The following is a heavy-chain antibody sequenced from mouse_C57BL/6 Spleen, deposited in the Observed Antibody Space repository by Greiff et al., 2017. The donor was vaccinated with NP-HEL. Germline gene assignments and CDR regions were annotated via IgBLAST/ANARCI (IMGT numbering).Heavy chain of an antibody. CDR3: TRDGDGYPYYYAMDY. Sequence: VQLKESGEGLVKPGGSLKLSCAASGFTFSSYAMSWVRQTPEKRLEWVAYISSGGDYIYYADTVKGRFTISRDNARNTLYLQMSSLKSEDTAMYYCTRDGDGYPYYYAMDYWGQGTSVTVSS. CDR2: ISSGGDYI. D-gene: IGHD2-3*01. V-gene: IGHV5-9-1*02. CDR1: GFTFSSYA. J-gene: IGHJ4*01.